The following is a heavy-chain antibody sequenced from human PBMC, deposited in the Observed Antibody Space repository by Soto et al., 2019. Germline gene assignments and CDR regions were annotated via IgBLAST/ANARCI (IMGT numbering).Heavy chain of an antibody. CDR3: AKDYGDYDMVMDY. D-gene: IGHD4-17*01. J-gene: IGHJ4*02. V-gene: IGHV3-30*18. CDR2: ISYDGSNK. CDR1: GFTFSSYG. Sequence: GGSLRLSCAASGFTFSSYGMHWVRQAPGKGLEWVAVISYDGSNKYYADSVKGRFTISRDNSKNTLYLQMNSLRAEDTAVYYCAKDYGDYDMVMDYWGQGTLVTVSS.